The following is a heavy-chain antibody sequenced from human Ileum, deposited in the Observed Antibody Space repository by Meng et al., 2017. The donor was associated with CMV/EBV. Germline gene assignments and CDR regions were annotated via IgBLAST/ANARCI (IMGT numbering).Heavy chain of an antibody. Sequence: VHMQRVGEGLLNPSEPLSLTCSLGGSFSPYTWSWIRQAPGKGLEWIGEINQYGSTNFNPSVKSRVTISRDTSKNQFSLRLNSVTAADAAVYYCVTADHHAIKYWGQGTLVTVSS. D-gene: IGHD5-12*01. CDR2: INQYGST. CDR1: GSFSPYT. J-gene: IGHJ4*02. CDR3: VTADHHAIKY. V-gene: IGHV4-34*01.